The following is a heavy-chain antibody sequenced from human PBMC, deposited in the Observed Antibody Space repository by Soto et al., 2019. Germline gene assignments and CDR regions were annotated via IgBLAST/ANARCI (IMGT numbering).Heavy chain of an antibody. J-gene: IGHJ4*02. CDR2: IYYSGST. V-gene: IGHV4-31*03. Sequence: PSETLSLTCTVSGGSISSGGYSWSWIRQHPGKGLEWIGYIYYSGSTYYNPSLKSRVTISVDTSKNQFSLKLSSVTAADTAVYYCARDFAASYSSSWYYFDYWGQGTLVTVSS. CDR1: GGSISSGGYS. D-gene: IGHD6-13*01. CDR3: ARDFAASYSSSWYYFDY.